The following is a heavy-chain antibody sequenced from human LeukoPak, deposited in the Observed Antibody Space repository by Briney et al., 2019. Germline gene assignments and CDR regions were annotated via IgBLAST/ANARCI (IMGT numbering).Heavy chain of an antibody. Sequence: GGSLRLSCAASGFTFSGYWMHWVRHAPGKGLVWVSRINSDGSSTIYADVVKGRFTISRDNAKNTLYLQMNSQRVEDTAVYYCASSNGRYFDWGQGTLVTVSS. CDR2: INSDGSST. V-gene: IGHV3-74*01. CDR3: ASSNGRYFD. J-gene: IGHJ4*02. CDR1: GFTFSGYW. D-gene: IGHD3-9*01.